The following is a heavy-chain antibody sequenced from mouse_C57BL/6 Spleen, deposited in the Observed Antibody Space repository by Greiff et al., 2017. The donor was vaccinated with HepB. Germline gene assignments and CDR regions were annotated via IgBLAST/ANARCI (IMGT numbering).Heavy chain of an antibody. CDR3: ARGSHWYFDV. V-gene: IGHV5-17*01. CDR1: GFTFSDYG. J-gene: IGHJ1*03. Sequence: DVHLVESGGGLVKPGGSLKLSCAASGFTFSDYGMHWVRQAPGKGLEWVAYISSGSSTIYYADTVKGRFTISRDKAKNTLFLQMTSLRSEDTAMYYCARGSHWYFDVWGTGTTVTVSS. CDR2: ISSGSSTI.